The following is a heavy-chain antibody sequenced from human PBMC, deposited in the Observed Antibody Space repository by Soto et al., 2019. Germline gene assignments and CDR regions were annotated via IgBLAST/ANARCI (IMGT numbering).Heavy chain of an antibody. CDR2: IFPGGVNI. CDR1: GYSFTSHY. CDR3: ATAYRDRDGYNWPPWYFDY. J-gene: IGHJ4*02. Sequence: GASVKVSCKAIGYSFTSHYMHWVRQAPGQGLEWMGTIFPGGVNIAYAQKFKGRVTMTKDKSTSTAYMELSSLRSEDTAVYYCATAYRDRDGYNWPPWYFDYWGQGTLVTVSS. D-gene: IGHD5-12*01. V-gene: IGHV1-46*01.